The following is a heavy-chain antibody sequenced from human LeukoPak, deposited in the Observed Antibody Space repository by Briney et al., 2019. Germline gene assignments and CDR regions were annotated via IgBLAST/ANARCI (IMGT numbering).Heavy chain of an antibody. Sequence: ASVKVSCKASGYTFTSYYMRWVRQAPGQGLEWMGIINPSGGSTSYAQKFQGRVTITADESTSTAYMELSSLRSEDTAVYYCASRPGYNWNEPLDYWGQGTLVTVSS. CDR2: INPSGGST. J-gene: IGHJ4*02. D-gene: IGHD1-1*01. CDR3: ASRPGYNWNEPLDY. CDR1: GYTFTSYY. V-gene: IGHV1-46*01.